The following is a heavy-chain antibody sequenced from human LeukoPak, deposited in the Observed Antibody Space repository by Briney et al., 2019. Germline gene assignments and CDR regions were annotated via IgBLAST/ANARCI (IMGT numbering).Heavy chain of an antibody. CDR2: IIPIFGTA. V-gene: IGHV1-69*13. J-gene: IGHJ4*02. CDR3: ARDMAVAGFDY. CDR1: GYTFTSYG. D-gene: IGHD6-19*01. Sequence: GASVKVSCKASGYTFTSYGISWVRQAPGQGLEWMGWIIPIFGTANYAQKFQGRVTITADESTSTAYMELSSLRSEDTAVYYCARDMAVAGFDYWGQGTLVTVSS.